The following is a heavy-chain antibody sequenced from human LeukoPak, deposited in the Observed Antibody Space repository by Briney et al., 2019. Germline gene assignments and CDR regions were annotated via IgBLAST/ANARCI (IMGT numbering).Heavy chain of an antibody. V-gene: IGHV3-49*04. CDR2: IQSRTYGGAT. CDR3: TSWADSGNYYRGDDY. J-gene: IGHJ4*02. Sequence: GGSLRLSCTASGFTFGDYGMSWVRQAPGKGLEWVGFIQSRTYGGATQYAASVKGRFTISRDDSKNTAYLQMNSLKTEDTAVYHCTSWADSGNYYRGDDYWGQGTLVTVSS. CDR1: GFTFGDYG. D-gene: IGHD3-10*01.